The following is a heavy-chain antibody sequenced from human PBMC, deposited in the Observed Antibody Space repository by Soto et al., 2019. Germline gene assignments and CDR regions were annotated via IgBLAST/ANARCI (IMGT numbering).Heavy chain of an antibody. Sequence: PSETLSLTCTVSDGSISSGDYYWSWIRQPPGKGLEWIGYIYYTGSTNYNPSLKRRVTISLDTSKNQFSLKLKSVTAADTAVYYCARDRWLDPWGQGTLVTVSS. CDR3: ARDRWLDP. CDR1: DGSISSGDYY. J-gene: IGHJ5*02. V-gene: IGHV4-61*08. CDR2: IYYTGST.